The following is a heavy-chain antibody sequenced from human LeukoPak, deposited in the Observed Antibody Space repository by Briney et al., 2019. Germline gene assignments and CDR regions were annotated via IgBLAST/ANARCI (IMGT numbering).Heavy chain of an antibody. CDR1: GFTFRSYA. V-gene: IGHV3-30-3*01. CDR3: ARGPPYYDFWSGYPR. Sequence: GGSLRLSCAASGFTFRSYAMHRVCQAPGKGLEWVAVISYDGSNKYYADSVKGRFTISRDNAKDSLYLQMNSLRAEDTAVYYCARGPPYYDFWSGYPRGGQGTLVTVSS. J-gene: IGHJ4*02. CDR2: ISYDGSNK. D-gene: IGHD3-3*01.